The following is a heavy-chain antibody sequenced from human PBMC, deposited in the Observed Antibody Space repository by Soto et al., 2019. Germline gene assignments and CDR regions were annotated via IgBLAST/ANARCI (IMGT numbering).Heavy chain of an antibody. V-gene: IGHV4-61*01. Sequence: QVQLQESGPGLVKPSETLSLICTVSGSSVSSNFYYWSWIRQPPGKGLEWIGNVYYTGSTNYNSSLESRLTISADTSKNQCSLRLSSLIAADTAVYYCARGGRVSMVRGALDTWGQGTLVTVSS. CDR1: GSSVSSNFYY. CDR3: ARGGRVSMVRGALDT. CDR2: VYYTGST. J-gene: IGHJ5*02. D-gene: IGHD3-10*01.